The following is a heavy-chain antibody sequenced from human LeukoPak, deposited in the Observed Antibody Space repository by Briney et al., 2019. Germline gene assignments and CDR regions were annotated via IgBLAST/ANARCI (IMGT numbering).Heavy chain of an antibody. D-gene: IGHD6-13*01. Sequence: PGGSLRLSCAASGFTFSSYGMHWVRQAPGKGLEWVAFIRYDGSNKYYADSVKGRFTISRDNSKNTLYLQMNSLRAEDTAVYYCAKDDTGYSSSWGPDYWGQGTLVTVSS. V-gene: IGHV3-30*02. CDR3: AKDDTGYSSSWGPDY. CDR2: IRYDGSNK. CDR1: GFTFSSYG. J-gene: IGHJ4*02.